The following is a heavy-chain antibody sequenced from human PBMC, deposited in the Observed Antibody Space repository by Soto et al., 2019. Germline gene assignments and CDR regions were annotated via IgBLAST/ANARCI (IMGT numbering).Heavy chain of an antibody. CDR3: SGFYGGNSYSVLDK. V-gene: IGHV3-30*03. CDR1: GFAFSGYG. J-gene: IGHJ3*02. D-gene: IGHD4-17*01. Sequence: GGSLRLSCEASGFAFSGYGMNWVRQAPGKGLEWVATISFDGSNQDYAASVKGRFTISRDNSKRALYLQLSSLSAEDTAVYYCSGFYGGNSYSVLDKWGQGTMVTVSS. CDR2: ISFDGSNQ.